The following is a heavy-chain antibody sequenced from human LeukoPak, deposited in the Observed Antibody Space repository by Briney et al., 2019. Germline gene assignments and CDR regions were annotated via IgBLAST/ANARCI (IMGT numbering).Heavy chain of an antibody. J-gene: IGHJ3*02. V-gene: IGHV3-21*01. CDR1: GFSFSRYC. CDR3: GTRETADSYVATDI. Sequence: GWSLTVSRAPSGFSFSRYCMNWVRQAPGKGLEWVSSISIGSHHIYYSDPVKGRFTISRDKAKNSLYLQMNDLRADDTALYYCGTRETADSYVATDIWGKGTFVAVSS. CDR2: ISIGSHHI. D-gene: IGHD5-24*01.